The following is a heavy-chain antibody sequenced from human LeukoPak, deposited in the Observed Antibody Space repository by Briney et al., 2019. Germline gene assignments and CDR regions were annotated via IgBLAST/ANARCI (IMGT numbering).Heavy chain of an antibody. J-gene: IGHJ3*02. V-gene: IGHV4-39*01. CDR3: GRRARREELRHGAFDI. CDR1: GGSISSSSYY. CDR2: IFYSGTT. D-gene: IGHD3-3*01. Sequence: PSETLSLTCTVSGGSISSSSYYWGWIRQSPGKGLEWIGSIFYSGTTYYNPSLKSRITMSVDTSKNQFSLKVSSVTAADTAVYYCGRRARREELRHGAFDIWGQGTMVIVSS.